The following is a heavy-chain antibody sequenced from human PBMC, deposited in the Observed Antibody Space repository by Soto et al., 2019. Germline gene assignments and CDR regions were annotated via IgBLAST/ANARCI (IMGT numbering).Heavy chain of an antibody. CDR1: GGSLTGYY. D-gene: IGHD5-12*01. V-gene: IGHV4-34*01. Sequence: QVQLQQWGAGLLKPSETLSLTCTVNGGSLTGYYWSWIRQPPGKGLEWIGEVKDGGSTNYSPSLRGRGVISADTSKNHCSLRLNSVTAADTAVYFCARGQEGIVATHWDQGALVTVSS. CDR3: ARGQEGIVATH. J-gene: IGHJ4*02. CDR2: VKDGGST.